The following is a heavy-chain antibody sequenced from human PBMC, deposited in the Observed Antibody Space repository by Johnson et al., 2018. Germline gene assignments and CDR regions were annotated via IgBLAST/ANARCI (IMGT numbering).Heavy chain of an antibody. CDR3: ARTTTIWEDACDI. CDR2: MNPNSGNT. CDR1: GGTFSSYA. Sequence: QVQLVQSGAEVKKPGSSVKVSCKASGGTFSSYAISWVRQATGQGLEWMGWMNPNSGNTGYAQKFQGRVTMTRNTSIRTAYMELSSLRSEDTAVYQCARTTTIWEDACDIWGQGPMFNFSS. D-gene: IGHD1-1*01. J-gene: IGHJ3*02. V-gene: IGHV1-8*02.